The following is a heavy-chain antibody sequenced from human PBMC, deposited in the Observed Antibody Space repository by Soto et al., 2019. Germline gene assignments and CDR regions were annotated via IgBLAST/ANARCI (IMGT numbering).Heavy chain of an antibody. CDR3: ARDVPTVTTGGPDY. CDR2: ISAYNGNT. J-gene: IGHJ4*02. V-gene: IGHV1-18*01. CDR1: DYTFTSYD. D-gene: IGHD4-17*01. Sequence: VQLVQSGVEVEKPGASVKVSCKASDYTFTSYDVSWVRQATGQGLEWMGWISAYNGNTNYAQKFQGRVTMTTDTSTSTAYMELRSLRSDDTAVYYCARDVPTVTTGGPDYWGQGTLVTVSS.